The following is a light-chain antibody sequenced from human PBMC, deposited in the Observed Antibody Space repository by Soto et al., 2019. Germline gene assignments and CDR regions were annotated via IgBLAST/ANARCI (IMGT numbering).Light chain of an antibody. CDR3: QQYVSSPYT. V-gene: IGKV3-20*01. CDR1: QSLTSTY. Sequence: EIVLTQSPGTLSLSPGERATLSCRASQSLTSTYLAWYQQKPGQAPRLLIYGVSGRPTGIPDRFSGSGSGTDFTLTISRLEPEDCAVYYCQQYVSSPYTFGQGTKLEIK. CDR2: GVS. J-gene: IGKJ2*01.